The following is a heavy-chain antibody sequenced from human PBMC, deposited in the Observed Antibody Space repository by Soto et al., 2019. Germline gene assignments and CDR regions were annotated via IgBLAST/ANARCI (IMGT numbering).Heavy chain of an antibody. D-gene: IGHD3-10*01. Sequence: GGSLRLSCAASGFTFSSYAMSWVRQAPGKGLEWVSAISGSGGSTYYADSVKGRFTISRDNSKNTLYLQMNSLRAEDTAVYYCAKVSLYGSGSPRDFYDYWGQGTLVTVSS. J-gene: IGHJ4*02. V-gene: IGHV3-23*01. CDR3: AKVSLYGSGSPRDFYDY. CDR2: ISGSGGST. CDR1: GFTFSSYA.